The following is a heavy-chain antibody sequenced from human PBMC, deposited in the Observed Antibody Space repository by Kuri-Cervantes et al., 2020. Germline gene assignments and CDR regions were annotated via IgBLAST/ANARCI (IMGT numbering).Heavy chain of an antibody. D-gene: IGHD4-23*01. CDR1: GFTFSSYG. Sequence: GESLKISCAASGFTFSSYGMHWVRQAPGKGLEWVAVISYDGSNKYYADSVKGRFTISRDNSKNTLYLQMNSLRAEDTAVYYCAKDFTYGGNSGGWGQETVVTVSS. CDR3: AKDFTYGGNSGG. CDR2: ISYDGSNK. J-gene: IGHJ3*01. V-gene: IGHV3-30*18.